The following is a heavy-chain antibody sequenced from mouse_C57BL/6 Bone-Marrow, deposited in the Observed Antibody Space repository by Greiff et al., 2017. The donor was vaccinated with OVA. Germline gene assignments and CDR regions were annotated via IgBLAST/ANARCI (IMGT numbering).Heavy chain of an antibody. V-gene: IGHV1-19*01. CDR1: GYTFTDYY. Sequence: EVQLQQSGPVLVKPGASVKMSCKASGYTFTDYYMNWVKQSHGKSLEWIGVINPYNGGTSYNQKFKGKATLTVDKSSSTAYMELNSLTSDDSAVYYCARSNHYAMDYWGQGTSVTVSS. D-gene: IGHD2-5*01. CDR3: ARSNHYAMDY. CDR2: INPYNGGT. J-gene: IGHJ4*01.